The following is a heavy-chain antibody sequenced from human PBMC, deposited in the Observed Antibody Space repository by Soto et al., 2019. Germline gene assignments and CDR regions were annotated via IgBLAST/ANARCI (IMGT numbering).Heavy chain of an antibody. Sequence: QVQPQESGPGLVEPSETLSLTCTVSGGSMTNYYWSWIRQPPGKGLEWIGYIYYSGNTNYNSSFKSRVTISIDMSKNQYSLQLSSVTAADTAVYYCARPFDIWGQGTMVTVSS. J-gene: IGHJ3*02. CDR1: GGSMTNYY. CDR2: IYYSGNT. CDR3: ARPFDI. V-gene: IGHV4-59*08.